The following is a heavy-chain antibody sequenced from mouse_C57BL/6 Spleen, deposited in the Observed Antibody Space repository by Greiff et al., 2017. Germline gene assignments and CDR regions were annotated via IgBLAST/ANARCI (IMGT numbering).Heavy chain of an antibody. CDR2: ISDGGSYT. Sequence: EVQLVESGGGLVKPGGSLKLSCAASGFTFSSYAMSWVRQTPEKRLEWVATISDGGSYTYYPDNVKGRFTISRDNAKNNLYLQMSHLKSEDTAMYYCARVDGNYPYAMDYWGQGTSVTVAS. CDR3: ARVDGNYPYAMDY. D-gene: IGHD2-1*01. J-gene: IGHJ4*01. CDR1: GFTFSSYA. V-gene: IGHV5-4*01.